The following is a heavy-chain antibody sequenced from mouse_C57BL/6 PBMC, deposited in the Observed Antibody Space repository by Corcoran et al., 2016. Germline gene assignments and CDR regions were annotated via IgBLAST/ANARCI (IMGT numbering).Heavy chain of an antibody. J-gene: IGHJ4*01. D-gene: IGHD1-1*01. Sequence: EVQLQQSGPVLVKPGASVKMSCKASGYPFTDYYMNWVKQSHGKSLEWIGVINPYNGGTSYNQKFKGKATLTVDKSSSTAYMELNSLTSEDSAVYYCARGTTGGDYWGQGTSVTVSS. CDR2: INPYNGGT. V-gene: IGHV1-19*01. CDR1: GYPFTDYY. CDR3: ARGTTGGDY.